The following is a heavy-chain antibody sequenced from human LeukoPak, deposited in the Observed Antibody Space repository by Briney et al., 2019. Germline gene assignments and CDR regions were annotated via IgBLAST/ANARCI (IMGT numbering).Heavy chain of an antibody. CDR2: IYYSGST. CDR1: GGSISSPNYY. D-gene: IGHD1-1*01. J-gene: IGHJ4*02. V-gene: IGHV4-61*01. CDR3: ARWGENWNFDY. Sequence: SETLSLTCTVSGGSISSPNYYWTWIRQPPGKGLEWIGYIYYSGSTNYNPSLKSRVTISVDTSKNQFSLKLSSVTAADTAVYYCARWGENWNFDYWGQGTLVTVSS.